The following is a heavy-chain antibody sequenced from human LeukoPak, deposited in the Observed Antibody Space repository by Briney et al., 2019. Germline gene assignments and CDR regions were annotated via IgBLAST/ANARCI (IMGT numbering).Heavy chain of an antibody. CDR1: NYSISNSLY. D-gene: IGHD4-17*01. CDR3: ARGTYGYYMDV. Sequence: SEPLSLTCSGSNYSISNSLYWGWLRQRPGKGLEWIGSIYRSGSTLYNPSLKSRVTISLDTSKNQFSLKLSSVTAADTAVYFCARGTYGYYMDVWGKGTTVTVSS. J-gene: IGHJ6*03. CDR2: IYRSGST. V-gene: IGHV4-38-2*02.